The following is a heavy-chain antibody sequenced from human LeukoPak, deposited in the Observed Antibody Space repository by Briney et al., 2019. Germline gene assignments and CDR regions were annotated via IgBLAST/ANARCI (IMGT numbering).Heavy chain of an antibody. CDR2: ISGSGGST. V-gene: IGHV3-23*01. CDR3: AKDQDYYDSSGYYYPDY. CDR1: GFTFSSYA. J-gene: IGHJ4*02. Sequence: GGSLRLSCAASGFTFSSYAMSGVRQAPGKGLEWVSAISGSGGSTYYADSVKGRFTISRDNSQNTLYMQMNSLRAEATAVYYCAKDQDYYDSSGYYYPDYWGQGTLVTVSS. D-gene: IGHD3-22*01.